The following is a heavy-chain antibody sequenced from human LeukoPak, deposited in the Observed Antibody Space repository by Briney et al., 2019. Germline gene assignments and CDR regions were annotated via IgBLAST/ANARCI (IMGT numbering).Heavy chain of an antibody. CDR1: GYTFTRYY. D-gene: IGHD3-10*01. CDR3: ARRGSGSYVLDY. Sequence: GASVKVSCKASGYTFTRYYMHWVRQAAGQGLEWMGIINPSDGVIDYAQKFQDRVTMTRDTSTSTVYMELSSLRSEDTAVYYCARRGSGSYVLDYWGQGTLVTVS. J-gene: IGHJ4*02. CDR2: INPSDGVI. V-gene: IGHV1-46*01.